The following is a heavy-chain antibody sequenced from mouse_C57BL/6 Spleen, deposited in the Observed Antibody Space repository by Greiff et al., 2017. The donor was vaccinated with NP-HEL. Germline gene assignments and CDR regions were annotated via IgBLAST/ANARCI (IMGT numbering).Heavy chain of an antibody. V-gene: IGHV5-6*02. CDR3: ASGGSYYFDD. CDR1: GFTFSSYG. Sequence: DVKLVESGGDLVKPGGSLKLSCAASGFTFSSYGMSWVRQTPDKRLEWVATISSGSSYTSYPDSVKGRFTISRDNAKNTLYLQMSSLKSEDTAMYYCASGGSYYFDDWGQGTTLTGSS. J-gene: IGHJ2*01. CDR2: ISSGSSYT.